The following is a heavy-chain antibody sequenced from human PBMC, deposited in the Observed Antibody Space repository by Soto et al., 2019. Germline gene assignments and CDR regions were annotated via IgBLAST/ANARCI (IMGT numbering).Heavy chain of an antibody. CDR1: GYTFTSYG. V-gene: IGHV1-18*01. Sequence: ASVKVSCKASGYTFTSYGISWVRQAPGQGLEWMGWISAYNGNTNYAQKLQGRVTMTTDTSTSTAYMELRSLRSDDTAVYYCARDSAAGIAVVGEGNWFDPWGQGTLVTSPQ. D-gene: IGHD6-19*01. CDR3: ARDSAAGIAVVGEGNWFDP. J-gene: IGHJ5*02. CDR2: ISAYNGNT.